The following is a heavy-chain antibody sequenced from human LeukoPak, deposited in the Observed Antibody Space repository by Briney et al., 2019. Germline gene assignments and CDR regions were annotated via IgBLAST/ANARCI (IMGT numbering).Heavy chain of an antibody. CDR1: GFTFSSYV. CDR3: AKNRYSPNDFDY. CDR2: IWYDGSNK. Sequence: GRSLRLSCAASGFTFSSYVMHWVRQAPGKGLEWVAVIWYDGSNKYYADSVKGRFTISRDNAKNSLYLQMNSLRAEDTAVYYCAKNRYSPNDFDYWGQGTLVTVSS. V-gene: IGHV3-33*03. J-gene: IGHJ4*02. D-gene: IGHD1-26*01.